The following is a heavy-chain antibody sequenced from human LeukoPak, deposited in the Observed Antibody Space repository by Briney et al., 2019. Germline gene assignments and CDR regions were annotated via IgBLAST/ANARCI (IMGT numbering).Heavy chain of an antibody. CDR1: GFTFSNYY. Sequence: GGSLRLSCAASGFTFSNYYMSWVRQAPGKGLEWVSAISGSGGTTYYADSVKGRFTISRDNSKNTLFLQMNSLRAEDTAVYYCARVEQLWLDYYYYYGMDVWGQGTTVTVSS. D-gene: IGHD5-18*01. V-gene: IGHV3-23*01. J-gene: IGHJ6*02. CDR3: ARVEQLWLDYYYYYGMDV. CDR2: ISGSGGTT.